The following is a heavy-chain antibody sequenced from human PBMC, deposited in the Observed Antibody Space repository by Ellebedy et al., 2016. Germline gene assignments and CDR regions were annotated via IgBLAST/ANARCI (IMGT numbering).Heavy chain of an antibody. Sequence: GSLRLSCTVSGGSISSYYWSWIRQRPGKGLEWIGYIYYSGSTNYNPSLTSRVTISVDTSKNQFALKLSSVTAADTAVYYCARDQSKWFGELSYYYYGMDVWGQGTTVTVSS. CDR3: ARDQSKWFGELSYYYYGMDV. D-gene: IGHD3-10*01. CDR1: GGSISSYY. CDR2: IYYSGST. J-gene: IGHJ6*02. V-gene: IGHV4-59*01.